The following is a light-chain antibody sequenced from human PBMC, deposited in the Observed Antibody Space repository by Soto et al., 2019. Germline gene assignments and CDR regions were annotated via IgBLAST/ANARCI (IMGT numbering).Light chain of an antibody. CDR3: MQALQTPWT. CDR2: LGS. CDR1: QSLLYSNGYDY. Sequence: DIVMTQSPLSLPVTPGEPASISCRSSQSLLYSNGYDYLDWYLQKPGQSPQLLIYLGSSRASGVPDRFSGSGSSTDFTLKISRVEAEDVGVYYCMQALQTPWTFGQGTKVEIK. V-gene: IGKV2-28*01. J-gene: IGKJ1*01.